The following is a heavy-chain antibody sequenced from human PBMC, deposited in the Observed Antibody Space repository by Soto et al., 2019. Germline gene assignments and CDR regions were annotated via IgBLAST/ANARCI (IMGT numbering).Heavy chain of an antibody. CDR2: ISSSSSYT. CDR3: ASKLAGTSPFDY. J-gene: IGHJ4*02. V-gene: IGHV3-11*06. D-gene: IGHD1-1*01. CDR1: GFTFSDYY. Sequence: GGSLRLSCAASGFTFSDYYMSWIRQAPGKGLEWVSYISSSSSYTNYADSVKGRFTISRDNAKNSLYLQMNSLRAEDTAVYYCASKLAGTSPFDYWGQGTLVTVSS.